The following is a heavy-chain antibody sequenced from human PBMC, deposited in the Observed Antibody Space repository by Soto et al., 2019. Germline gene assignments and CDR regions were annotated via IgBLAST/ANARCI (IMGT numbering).Heavy chain of an antibody. V-gene: IGHV4-34*01. Sequence: SETLSLTCTVYGGSFSGYYWSWIRQPPGEGLEWIGETSPGGNPIYNPSLKSRVTFSEDSSKNQLSLNLNSVTAADTAVYYCARHGGYYFDYWGQGTLVTVSS. J-gene: IGHJ4*02. CDR2: TSPGGNP. D-gene: IGHD2-15*01. CDR3: ARHGGYYFDY. CDR1: GGSFSGYY.